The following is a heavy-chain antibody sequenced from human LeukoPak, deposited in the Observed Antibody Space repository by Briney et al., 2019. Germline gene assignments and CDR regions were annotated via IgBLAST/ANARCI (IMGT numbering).Heavy chain of an antibody. CDR3: GRGTPFGGSYGGVDY. V-gene: IGHV1-18*01. Sequence: ASVKVSCKASGYTFTSYGISWVRQAPGQGLEWMGWINPYNGHTYYAQKIQGRGTMTTDTFTSTAYMELRSLRSDDTAVYYCGRGTPFGGSYGGVDYWGQGTLVTVSS. CDR2: INPYNGHT. D-gene: IGHD3-16*01. CDR1: GYTFTSYG. J-gene: IGHJ4*02.